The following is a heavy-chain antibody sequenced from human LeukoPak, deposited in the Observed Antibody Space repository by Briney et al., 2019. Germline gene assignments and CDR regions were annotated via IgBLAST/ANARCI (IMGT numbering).Heavy chain of an antibody. D-gene: IGHD2-21*02. CDR3: AKDRIVVVTAREHNWFDP. CDR2: ISYDGSNK. V-gene: IGHV3-30*18. CDR1: GFTFSSYG. Sequence: PGGSLRLSCAASGFTFSSYGMHWVRQAPGKGLEWVAVISYDGSNKYYADSVKGRFTISRDNSKNTLYLQMNSLRAEDTAVYYCAKDRIVVVTAREHNWFDPWGQGTLVTVSS. J-gene: IGHJ5*02.